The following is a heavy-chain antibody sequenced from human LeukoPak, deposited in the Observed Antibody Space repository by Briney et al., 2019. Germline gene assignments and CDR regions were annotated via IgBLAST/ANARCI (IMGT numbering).Heavy chain of an antibody. CDR1: GYTFTSYG. CDR2: ISAYNGNT. CDR3: ARDGSGGGSCYXXXXXXX. D-gene: IGHD2-15*01. V-gene: IGHV1-18*01. J-gene: IGHJ3*01. Sequence: ASVKVSCKASGYTFTSYGISWVRQAPGQGLEWMGWISAYNGNTNYAQKLQGRVTMTTDTSTSTAYMELRSLRSDDTAVYYWARDGSGGGSCYXXXXXXXXGXXXXVT.